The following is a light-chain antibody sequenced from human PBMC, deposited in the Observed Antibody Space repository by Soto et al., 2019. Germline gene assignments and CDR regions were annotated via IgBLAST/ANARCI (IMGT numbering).Light chain of an antibody. CDR1: SSNIGAGYD. V-gene: IGLV1-40*01. CDR3: QSYDSSLSVV. Sequence: QSVLTQPPSVSGAPGQRVTISCTGSSSNIGAGYDVHWYQQLPGTAPKLLIYGNSNRPSGVPDRFYGSKSGTSASLAITGLQAEDEADYYRQSYDSSLSVVFGGGTKLTVL. CDR2: GNS. J-gene: IGLJ2*01.